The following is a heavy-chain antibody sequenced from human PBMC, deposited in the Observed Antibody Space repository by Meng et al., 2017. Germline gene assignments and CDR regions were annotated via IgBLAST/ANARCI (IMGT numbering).Heavy chain of an antibody. D-gene: IGHD3-22*01. V-gene: IGHV1-2*06. Sequence: ASVKVSCKASGYTFTGYYMHWVRQAPGQGLEWMGRINPNSGGTNYAQKFQGRVTMTRDTSISTAYMELSRLRSDDTAVYYCARSRLNYYDSSGYFLDYWGQGTLVNGAS. CDR1: GYTFTGYY. J-gene: IGHJ4*02. CDR2: INPNSGGT. CDR3: ARSRLNYYDSSGYFLDY.